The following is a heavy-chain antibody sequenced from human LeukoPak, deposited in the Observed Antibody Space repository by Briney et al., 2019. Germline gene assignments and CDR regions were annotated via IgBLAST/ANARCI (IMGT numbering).Heavy chain of an antibody. V-gene: IGHV3-23*01. J-gene: IGHJ2*01. CDR2: ISGSGGAK. Sequence: PGGSLRLSCAASGFTFNTYGMSWVRQAPGKGLEWVSGISGSGGAKYYADSVKGRFTISRDNSKNTLYLQMNSLRAEDTAVYYCATPRAVTAIVDWYFDLWGRGTLVTVSS. D-gene: IGHD2-21*02. CDR1: GFTFNTYG. CDR3: ATPRAVTAIVDWYFDL.